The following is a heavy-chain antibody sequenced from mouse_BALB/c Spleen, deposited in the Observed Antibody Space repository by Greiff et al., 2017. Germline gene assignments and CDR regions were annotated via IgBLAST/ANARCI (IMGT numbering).Heavy chain of an antibody. CDR3: ARADDGSFAY. Sequence: EVMLVESGGGLVKPGGSLKLSCAASGFTFSDYYMYWVRQTPEKRLEWVATISDCGSYTYYPDSVKGRFTISRDNAKNNLYLQMSSLKSEDTAMYYCARADDGSFAYWGQGTLVTVSA. J-gene: IGHJ3*01. CDR1: GFTFSDYY. D-gene: IGHD2-3*01. CDR2: ISDCGSYT. V-gene: IGHV5-4*02.